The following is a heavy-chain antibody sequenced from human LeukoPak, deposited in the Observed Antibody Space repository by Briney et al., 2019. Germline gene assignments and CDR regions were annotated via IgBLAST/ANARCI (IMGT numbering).Heavy chain of an antibody. CDR3: VRRPYRSGFDF. D-gene: IGHD6-19*01. V-gene: IGHV3-21*06. CDR1: GFMFSNYS. J-gene: IGHJ4*02. CDR2: ISRLSSYI. Sequence: PGGSLRLSCAASGFMFSNYSMNWVRQAPGKGLEWVSSISRLSSYINYADSVKGRFTISRDNAKNSLELHLSRLRPEDTALYYCVRRPYRSGFDFWGQGTLVTVS.